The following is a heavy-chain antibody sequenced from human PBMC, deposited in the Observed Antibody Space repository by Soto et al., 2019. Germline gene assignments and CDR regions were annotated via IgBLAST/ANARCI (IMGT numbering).Heavy chain of an antibody. J-gene: IGHJ4*02. Sequence: EVELLESGGGLVQPGGSLRLSWVASGFTFKNYDMRWIRQAPGKGLEWVSGISGSGGVTYYADSVKGRFTISRDNSKNTLYQQMNSLRAEDTAIYYCAKNRQFRSYYESAGHYDNWGQGTLVTVSS. CDR2: ISGSGGVT. CDR3: AKNRQFRSYYESAGHYDN. D-gene: IGHD3-10*01. CDR1: GFTFKNYD. V-gene: IGHV3-23*01.